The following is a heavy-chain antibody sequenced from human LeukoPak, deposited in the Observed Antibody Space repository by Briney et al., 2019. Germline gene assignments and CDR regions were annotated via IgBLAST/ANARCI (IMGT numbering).Heavy chain of an antibody. CDR3: AKLGNDADAFDI. CDR2: INTDGSST. V-gene: IGHV3-74*01. CDR1: GFTFSNFW. D-gene: IGHD1-1*01. J-gene: IGHJ3*02. Sequence: GGSLRLSCAASGFTFSNFWMHWVRQVPGKGPVWVSRINTDGSSTSYADSVKGRVTISRDNAKNTLYLQMNSLRAEDTAVYYCAKLGNDADAFDIWGQGTMVTVSS.